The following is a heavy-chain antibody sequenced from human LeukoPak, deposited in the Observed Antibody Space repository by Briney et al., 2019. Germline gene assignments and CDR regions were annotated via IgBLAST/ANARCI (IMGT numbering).Heavy chain of an antibody. Sequence: GGSLRLSCAASGFTFSSYSMNWVRQAPGKGLEWVSSITGSSSYIYYADSLKGRFTISRDNAKNSLYLQMNSLRAEDTAMYYCARRDDHNGRDYWGQGTLVTVSS. CDR2: ITGSSSYI. D-gene: IGHD5-24*01. V-gene: IGHV3-21*04. CDR1: GFTFSSYS. CDR3: ARRDDHNGRDY. J-gene: IGHJ4*02.